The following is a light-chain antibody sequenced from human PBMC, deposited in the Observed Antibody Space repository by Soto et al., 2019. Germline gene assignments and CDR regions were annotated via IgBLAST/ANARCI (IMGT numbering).Light chain of an antibody. V-gene: IGLV2-8*01. CDR3: SSYADSNNVEVL. Sequence: QSVLTQPPSASGSPGQSVTIACTGTRSDVGSCKYVSWYQQHPGKAPKLIIYEVIKRPSGVPDRFSGSKSGNTASLTVSGLQAEDEADYYCSSYADSNNVEVLFGGGTKVTVL. CDR2: EVI. J-gene: IGLJ2*01. CDR1: RSDVGSCKY.